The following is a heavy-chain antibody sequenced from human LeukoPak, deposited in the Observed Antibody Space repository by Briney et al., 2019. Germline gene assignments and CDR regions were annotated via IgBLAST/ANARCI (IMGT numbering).Heavy chain of an antibody. J-gene: IGHJ6*03. CDR1: GFTFSSYA. D-gene: IGHD3-3*01. CDR2: IGSSGGPT. CDR3: ASQGVVIMRPYYYYMDV. V-gene: IGHV3-23*01. Sequence: PGGSLRLSCAASGFTFSSYAMSWVRRAPGKGLEWVSAIGSSGGPTYYADSVKGRFTISRDNSKNTLYLQMNSLRAGDTAVYYCASQGVVIMRPYYYYMDVWGKGTTVTVSS.